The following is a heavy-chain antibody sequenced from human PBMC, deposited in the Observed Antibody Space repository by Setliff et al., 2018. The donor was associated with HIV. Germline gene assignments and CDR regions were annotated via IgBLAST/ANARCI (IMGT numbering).Heavy chain of an antibody. CDR3: ARARYIVIRGDAGMDV. CDR2: IQHSGRT. D-gene: IGHD3-10*01. CDR1: GGSSSGYC. J-gene: IGHJ6*02. V-gene: IGHV4-34*01. Sequence: PSETLSLTCAVYGGSSSGYCWSWIRQPPGKGLEWIGEIQHSGRTNYNPSLKSRVTTSVDTSKNQVSLKLSSVTASDTAVYYCARARYIVIRGDAGMDVWGPGTTVTVSS.